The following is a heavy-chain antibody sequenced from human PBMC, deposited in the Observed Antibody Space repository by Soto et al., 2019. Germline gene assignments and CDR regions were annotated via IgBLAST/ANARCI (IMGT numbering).Heavy chain of an antibody. Sequence: QVQLMQSGAEVKKPGASVKVSCKASGDTFTDYYIHWVRQAPGQGLEWMGTVNPSGGHTTYAQHFLGRVTMTRDTSTSTLYMVLTSLTSDDTAIYYCARGGHVVVVTAALDCWGQGTLVTASS. V-gene: IGHV1-46*01. CDR2: VNPSGGHT. CDR3: ARGGHVVVVTAALDC. CDR1: GDTFTDYY. J-gene: IGHJ4*02. D-gene: IGHD2-21*02.